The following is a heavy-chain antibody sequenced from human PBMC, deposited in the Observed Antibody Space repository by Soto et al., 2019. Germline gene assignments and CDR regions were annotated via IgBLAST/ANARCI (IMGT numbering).Heavy chain of an antibody. Sequence: QVQLVESGGGVVQPGRSLRLSCAASGFTFSSYGMHWVRQAPGKGLEWVAVISYDGSNKYYADSVKGRFTISRDNSKNTLYLQMNSLRAEETAVYYCAKATGGAAAGPIWGQGTLVTVSS. V-gene: IGHV3-30*18. CDR1: GFTFSSYG. D-gene: IGHD6-13*01. CDR2: ISYDGSNK. J-gene: IGHJ4*02. CDR3: AKATGGAAAGPI.